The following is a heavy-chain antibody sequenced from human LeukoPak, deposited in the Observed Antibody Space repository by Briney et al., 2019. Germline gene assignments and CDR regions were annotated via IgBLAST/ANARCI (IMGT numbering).Heavy chain of an antibody. J-gene: IGHJ4*02. CDR3: ARAPYYYDSSSYYHFDY. D-gene: IGHD3-22*01. Sequence: GGSLRLSCAASGFTFSSYWMSWVRQAPGKGLEWVAVIWYDGSNKYYADSVKGRFTISRDNSKNTLYLQMNSLRAEDTAVYYCARAPYYYDSSSYYHFDYWGQGTLVTVSS. CDR2: IWYDGSNK. V-gene: IGHV3-33*08. CDR1: GFTFSSYW.